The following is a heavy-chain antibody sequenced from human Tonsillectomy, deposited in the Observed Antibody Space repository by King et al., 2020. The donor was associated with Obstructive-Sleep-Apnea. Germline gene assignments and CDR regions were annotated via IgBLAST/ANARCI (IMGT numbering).Heavy chain of an antibody. J-gene: IGHJ5*02. Sequence: VQLQESGPGLVKPSETLSLTCTVYGGSISSYYLSWIRQPPGKGLEWIGYIFLSGRTNFNPSLKSRVTMSVDTSKNQVSLKLSSLTAADTAVYYCARDRWFSGSSWFDPWGQGTLVSVSS. CDR2: IFLSGRT. D-gene: IGHD6-25*01. CDR3: ARDRWFSGSSWFDP. CDR1: GGSISSYY. V-gene: IGHV4-59*01.